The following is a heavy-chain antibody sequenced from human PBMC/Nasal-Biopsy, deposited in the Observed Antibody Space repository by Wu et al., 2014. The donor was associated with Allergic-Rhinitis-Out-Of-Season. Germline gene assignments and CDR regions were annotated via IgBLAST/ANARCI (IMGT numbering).Heavy chain of an antibody. D-gene: IGHD3-22*01. J-gene: IGHJ3*02. Sequence: LRLSCAASGFTFSNYWMSWVRQAPGKGLEWVANIKHDGSEKSYVDSVKGRFTISRDNAKNSLYLQMNSLRAEDTAMYHCTRDGQYYFHSSDMWGQGTMVTISS. CDR2: IKHDGSEK. V-gene: IGHV3-7*01. CDR1: GFTFSNYW. CDR3: TRDGQYYFHSSDM.